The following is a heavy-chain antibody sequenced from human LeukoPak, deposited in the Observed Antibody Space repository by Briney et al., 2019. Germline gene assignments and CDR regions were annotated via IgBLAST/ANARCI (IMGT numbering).Heavy chain of an antibody. CDR2: MNPNSGNT. V-gene: IGHV1-8*03. Sequence: GASVKVSCKASGYTSTSYDINWVRQATGQGLEWMGWMNPNSGNTGYAQKFQGRVTITRNTSISTAYMELSSLRSEDTAVYYCARATRGFGELCDYWGQGTLVTVSS. CDR1: GYTSTSYD. D-gene: IGHD3-10*01. J-gene: IGHJ4*02. CDR3: ARATRGFGELCDY.